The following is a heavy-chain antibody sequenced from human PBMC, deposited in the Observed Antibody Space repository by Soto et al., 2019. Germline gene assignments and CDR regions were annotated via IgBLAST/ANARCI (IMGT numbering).Heavy chain of an antibody. J-gene: IGHJ6*02. D-gene: IGHD3-22*01. V-gene: IGHV4-31*03. CDR3: ARAGCYYDSSGYYYPFGYYYGMDV. CDR1: GGSISSGGYY. Sequence: SETLSLTCTVSGGSISSGGYYWSWIRQHPGKGLEWIGYIYYSGSTNYNPSLKSRVTISVDTSKNQFSLKLSSVTPEDTAVYYCARAGCYYDSSGYYYPFGYYYGMDVWGQGTTVTVSS. CDR2: IYYSGST.